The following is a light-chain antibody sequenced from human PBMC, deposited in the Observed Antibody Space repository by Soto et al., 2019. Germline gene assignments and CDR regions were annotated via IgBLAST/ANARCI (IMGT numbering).Light chain of an antibody. J-gene: IGLJ1*01. V-gene: IGLV3-21*02. CDR1: NIGSKS. Sequence: SYELTQPPSVSVAPGQTARITCGGNNIGSKSVHWYQQKPGQAPVLVVYDDSDRPSGIPERFSGSSSGTTVTLTISGVQAEDEADYYCQSADTTGTYVYVFGSGTKVTVL. CDR2: DDS. CDR3: QSADTTGTYVYV.